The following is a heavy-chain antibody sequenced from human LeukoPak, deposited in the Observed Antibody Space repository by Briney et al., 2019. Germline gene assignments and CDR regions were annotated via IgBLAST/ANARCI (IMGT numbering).Heavy chain of an antibody. D-gene: IGHD4-23*01. V-gene: IGHV3-48*01. CDR1: GYAFSSYS. Sequence: GGSLRLSCAASGYAFSSYSMNWVRQAPGKGLEWVSYISSSSSTIYYADSVKGRFTISRDNAKNSLYLQMCSLRAEDTAVYYCAREGYGGTFMDVWGKGTTVTVSS. CDR2: ISSSSSTI. J-gene: IGHJ6*03. CDR3: AREGYGGTFMDV.